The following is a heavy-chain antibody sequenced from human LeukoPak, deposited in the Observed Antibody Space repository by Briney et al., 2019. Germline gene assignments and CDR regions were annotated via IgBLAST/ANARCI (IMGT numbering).Heavy chain of an antibody. CDR2: IYYSGST. J-gene: IGHJ5*02. CDR3: AREVAARPHWFDP. CDR1: GGSISSSSYY. V-gene: IGHV4-39*07. Sequence: SETLSLTCTVSGGSISSSSYYWGWIRQPPGKGLEWIGSIYYSGSTYYNPSLKSRVTISVDTSKNQFSLKLSSVTAADTAVYYCAREVAARPHWFDPWGQGTLVTVSS. D-gene: IGHD6-6*01.